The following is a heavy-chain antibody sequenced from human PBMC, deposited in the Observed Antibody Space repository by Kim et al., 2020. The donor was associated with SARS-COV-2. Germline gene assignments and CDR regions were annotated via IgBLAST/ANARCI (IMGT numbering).Heavy chain of an antibody. J-gene: IGHJ4*02. Sequence: GGSLRLSCEASGFSFSTYHMNWGRQAPGKGLEWVSYISSSSGTKYYADSVKGRFAISRDNAKNSLYLQMNSLRDEDTAVYYCATVGFSYWGQGTLVTVSS. CDR2: ISSSSGTK. V-gene: IGHV3-48*02. D-gene: IGHD2-2*03. CDR3: ATVGFSY. CDR1: GFSFSTYH.